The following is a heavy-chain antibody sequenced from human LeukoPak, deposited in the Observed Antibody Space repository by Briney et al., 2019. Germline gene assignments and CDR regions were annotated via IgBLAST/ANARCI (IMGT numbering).Heavy chain of an antibody. V-gene: IGHV4-59*01. CDR2: IYYSGST. Sequence: PSETLSLTCTVSGGSTSSYYWSWIRQPPGKGLEWIGYIYYSGSTNYNPSLKSRVTISVDTSKNQFSLKLSPVTAADTAVYYCARLIGYCSSTSCYPRWFDPWGQGTLVTVSS. CDR1: GGSTSSYY. J-gene: IGHJ5*02. D-gene: IGHD2-2*01. CDR3: ARLIGYCSSTSCYPRWFDP.